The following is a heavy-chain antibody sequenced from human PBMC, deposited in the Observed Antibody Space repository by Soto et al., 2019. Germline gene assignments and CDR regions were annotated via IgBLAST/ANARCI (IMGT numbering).Heavy chain of an antibody. D-gene: IGHD3-22*01. V-gene: IGHV3-30*03. J-gene: IGHJ3*02. CDR2: ISYDGSNK. Sequence: QVQLVESGGGVVQPGRSLRLSCAASGFTFSSYGMHWVRQAPGKGLEWVAVISYDGSNKYYADSVKGRFTISRDNSKNTRYLQMNVLRAEDTAVYYWARDSSGPYAFDIWGEGTMVTVSS. CDR1: GFTFSSYG. CDR3: ARDSSGPYAFDI.